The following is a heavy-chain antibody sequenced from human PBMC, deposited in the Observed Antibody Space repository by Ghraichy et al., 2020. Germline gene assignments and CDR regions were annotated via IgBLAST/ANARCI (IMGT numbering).Heavy chain of an antibody. V-gene: IGHV3-43*01. CDR3: AKGPYGDYEWLFQH. CDR1: GFTFYDYP. CDR2: ISWDGAST. D-gene: IGHD4-17*01. J-gene: IGHJ1*01. Sequence: LSLTCAASGFTFYDYPMYWVRQAPGKGLEWVSLISWDGASTYYAASVRGRFTISRDNSKTSLYLQMNSLRIEDTAFYYCAKGPYGDYEWLFQHWGQGALVTVSS.